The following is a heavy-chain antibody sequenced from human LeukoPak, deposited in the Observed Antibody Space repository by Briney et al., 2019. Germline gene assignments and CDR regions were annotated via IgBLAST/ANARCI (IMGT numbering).Heavy chain of an antibody. CDR2: IYHSGIT. J-gene: IGHJ4*02. V-gene: IGHV4-4*02. Sequence: PSGTLSLTCAVSGDSIRSNSWWSWVRQSPGKGLEWIGEIYHSGITNYNPSLKSRITMSIDESKSQFSLRLSSVTAADTAVYYCARLPAPSGWVYWGQGTLVTVSS. D-gene: IGHD3-10*01. CDR1: GDSIRSNSW. CDR3: ARLPAPSGWVY.